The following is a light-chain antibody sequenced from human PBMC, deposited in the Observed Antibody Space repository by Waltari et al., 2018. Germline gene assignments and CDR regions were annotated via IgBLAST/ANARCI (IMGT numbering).Light chain of an antibody. Sequence: QSALTQPAPVSGSPGQSVTIFCTGTSNDGVGYNSVSWYQEHPGQAPRVIIYDVSDRPSGVSDRFSGSKSGNTASLTISGLQAEDEADYYCSSQSSNNVVLFGGGTKLTVL. CDR1: SNDGVGYNS. CDR2: DVS. CDR3: SSQSSNNVVL. J-gene: IGLJ2*01. V-gene: IGLV2-14*01.